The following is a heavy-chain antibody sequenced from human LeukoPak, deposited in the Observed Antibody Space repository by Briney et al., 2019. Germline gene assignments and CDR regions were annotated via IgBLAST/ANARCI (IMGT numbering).Heavy chain of an antibody. J-gene: IGHJ4*02. CDR3: ARVGGGSGYYSPDS. D-gene: IGHD3-22*01. CDR2: IWYDGSNK. Sequence: GGSLRLSCAASGFTFSSYGMHWVRQAPGKGLEWVAVIWYDGSNKYYADSVKGRFTISRDNSKNTLYLQMNSLRDEDTAVYYCARVGGGSGYYSPDSWGQGTLVTVSS. CDR1: GFTFSSYG. V-gene: IGHV3-33*01.